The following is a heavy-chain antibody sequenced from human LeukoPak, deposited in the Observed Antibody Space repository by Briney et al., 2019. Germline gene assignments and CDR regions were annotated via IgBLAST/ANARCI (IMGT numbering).Heavy chain of an antibody. CDR2: INSISNTI. J-gene: IGHJ1*01. Sequence: GGSLRLSCAVSGFTSDDYGMSWVRQGPGKGLEWVSYINSISNTIYYADSVKGRFTISRDNAKNSLYLQMNSLRAEDTAVYYCARDYSSSWTPKYFQHWGQGTLVTVSS. CDR3: ARDYSSSWTPKYFQH. V-gene: IGHV3-48*01. CDR1: GFTSDDYG. D-gene: IGHD6-13*01.